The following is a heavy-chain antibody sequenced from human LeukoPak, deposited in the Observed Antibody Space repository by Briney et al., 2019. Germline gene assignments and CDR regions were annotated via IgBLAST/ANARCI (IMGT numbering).Heavy chain of an antibody. V-gene: IGHV1-8*01. J-gene: IGHJ6*02. CDR1: RYTFTSYD. D-gene: IGHD3-10*01. Sequence: ASVKVSCKASRYTFTSYDINWVRQATGQGLECMGWMNPNSGNTGYAQKFQGRVTMTRNTSISTAYMELSSLRSEDTAVYYCARGASLWFGELLSRYYYYGMDVWGQGTTVTVSS. CDR3: ARGASLWFGELLSRYYYYGMDV. CDR2: MNPNSGNT.